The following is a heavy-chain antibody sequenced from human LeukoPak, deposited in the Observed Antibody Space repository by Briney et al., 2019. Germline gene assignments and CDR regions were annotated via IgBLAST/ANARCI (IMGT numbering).Heavy chain of an antibody. J-gene: IGHJ5*02. D-gene: IGHD3-10*01. Sequence: ESGPTLVKPTQTLTLTCTFSGFSLSTSGVGVGWIRQPPGKALEWIALIYWDDDKRYSPSLKSRLTITKDTSKNQVVLTMTNMDPVDTATYYCAHRQMVRGVPCEFDPWGQGTLVTVSS. CDR3: AHRQMVRGVPCEFDP. V-gene: IGHV2-5*02. CDR2: IYWDDDK. CDR1: GFSLSTSGVG.